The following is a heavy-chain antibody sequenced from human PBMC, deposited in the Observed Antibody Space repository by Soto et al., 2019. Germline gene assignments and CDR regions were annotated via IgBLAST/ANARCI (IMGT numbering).Heavy chain of an antibody. CDR2: AHYSGST. CDR3: ATVYYDSSAYYRGYYFDS. Sequence: SLTCTVSGASVSSYNYYWGWIRQPPGKGLEWIGYAHYSGSTNYNPSLNSRVTMSVDTSKNQFSLKVNSVTAADTAVYYCATVYYDSSAYYRGYYFDSWGQGTLVTVSS. D-gene: IGHD3-22*01. V-gene: IGHV4-61*01. J-gene: IGHJ4*02. CDR1: GASVSSYNYY.